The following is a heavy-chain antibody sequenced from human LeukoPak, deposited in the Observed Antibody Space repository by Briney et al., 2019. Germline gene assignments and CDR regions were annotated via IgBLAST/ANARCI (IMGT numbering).Heavy chain of an antibody. D-gene: IGHD5-24*01. V-gene: IGHV3-21*01. CDR3: ARDGYNLNFFDY. CDR2: ISSSSSYI. CDR1: GFTFSSYS. J-gene: IGHJ4*02. Sequence: GGSLRLSCAASGFTFSSYSMNWVRQAPGKGLEWVSSISSSSSYIYYADSVKGRFTISRDNANNSLYLQMNSLRAEDTAVYYCARDGYNLNFFDYWGQGTLVTVSS.